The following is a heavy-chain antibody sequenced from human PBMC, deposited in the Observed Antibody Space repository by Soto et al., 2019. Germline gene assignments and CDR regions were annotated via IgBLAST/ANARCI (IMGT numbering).Heavy chain of an antibody. D-gene: IGHD3-10*01. CDR2: ISPYNGDS. CDR3: AREAGSGSYYPFDY. CDR1: GYTFTHYA. V-gene: IGHV1-18*01. J-gene: IGHJ4*02. Sequence: VSCKASGYTFTHYAISWMRQTPGQGLEWMGWISPYNGDSKYAQKLQGRVTMTTDTSTTTAYMELRSLRSDDTAIYYCAREAGSGSYYPFDYWGQGTLVTVSS.